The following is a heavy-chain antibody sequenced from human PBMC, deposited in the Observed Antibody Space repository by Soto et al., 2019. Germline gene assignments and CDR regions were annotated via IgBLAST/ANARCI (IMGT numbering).Heavy chain of an antibody. Sequence: PSETLSLTCTVSGGSITHHDYSWGWIRQHPGKGLEWIGHISYSGSTHYNPSLKSRLTISRDTSKNQFSLKLSSVTAADTAVYYCARQDRAQDFDYWGQGTLVTVSS. D-gene: IGHD3-16*02. J-gene: IGHJ4*02. CDR2: ISYSGST. CDR3: ARQDRAQDFDY. V-gene: IGHV4-31*03. CDR1: GGSITHHDYS.